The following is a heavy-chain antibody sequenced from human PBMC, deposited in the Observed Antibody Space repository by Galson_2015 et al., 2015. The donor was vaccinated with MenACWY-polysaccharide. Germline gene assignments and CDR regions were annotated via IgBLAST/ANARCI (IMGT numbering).Heavy chain of an antibody. CDR3: ARGLAVTGYYFDY. Sequence: DSVSGNSVAWNWIRRSPSRGLEWLGRTYFRSKWYSDYAESVKSRISINADTSKNQFSLQLNSVTPEDTAVYYCARGLAVTGYYFDYWGQGTLVTVSS. CDR1: DSVSGNSVA. J-gene: IGHJ4*02. V-gene: IGHV6-1*01. CDR2: TYFRSKWYS. D-gene: IGHD6-19*01.